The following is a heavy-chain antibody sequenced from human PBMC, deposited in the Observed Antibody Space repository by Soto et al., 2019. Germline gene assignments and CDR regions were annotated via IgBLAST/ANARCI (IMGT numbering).Heavy chain of an antibody. Sequence: GGSLRLSCAASGFTFSSYWMHWVRQAPGKGLVWVSRINSDGSSTSYAGSVKGRFTISRDNAKNTLYLQMNSLRAEDTAVYYCARDLRTLDRGVTYAMDVWGQGTTVTVSS. D-gene: IGHD3-10*01. V-gene: IGHV3-74*01. CDR1: GFTFSSYW. J-gene: IGHJ6*02. CDR3: ARDLRTLDRGVTYAMDV. CDR2: INSDGSST.